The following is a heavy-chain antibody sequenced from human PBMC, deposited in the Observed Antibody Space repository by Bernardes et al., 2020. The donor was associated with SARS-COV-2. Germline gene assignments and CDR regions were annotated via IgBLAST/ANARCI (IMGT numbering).Heavy chain of an antibody. CDR3: AKDGNYGYVWGSYPEPFDY. D-gene: IGHD3-16*02. V-gene: IGHV3-23*01. J-gene: IGHJ4*02. CDR2: ISGSGGST. Sequence: GGSLRLSCAASGFTFSSYAMSWVRQAPGKGLEWVSAISGSGGSTYYADSVKGRFTISRDNSKNTLYLQMNSLRAEDTAVYYCAKDGNYGYVWGSYPEPFDYWGQGTLVTVSS. CDR1: GFTFSSYA.